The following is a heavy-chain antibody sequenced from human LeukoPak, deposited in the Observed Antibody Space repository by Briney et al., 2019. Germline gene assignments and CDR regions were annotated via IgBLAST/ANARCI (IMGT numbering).Heavy chain of an antibody. D-gene: IGHD6-13*01. J-gene: IGHJ4*02. Sequence: PSETLSLTCTVSGGSVSSGSYYWSWIRQPPGKGLEWIGYIYYSGSTNYTPSLKSRVTISLDTSQNQFSLKLSSVTAADTAVYYCAIIFVGTSWGFDYWGQRTLVTVSS. CDR1: GGSVSSGSYY. V-gene: IGHV4-61*01. CDR2: IYYSGST. CDR3: AIIFVGTSWGFDY.